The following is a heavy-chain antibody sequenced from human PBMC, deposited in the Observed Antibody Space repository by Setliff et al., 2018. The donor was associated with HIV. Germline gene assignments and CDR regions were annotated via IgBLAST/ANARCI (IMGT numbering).Heavy chain of an antibody. Sequence: SETLSLTCAVYGGSFRGYYWSWIRQPPGKGLEWIGEINHSGRTKYSPSLRSRVSISVDTSKTQFSLKLSSVTAADTAVYYCARESPSSSWFYFDFWGQGTLVTVSS. V-gene: IGHV4-34*01. J-gene: IGHJ4*02. D-gene: IGHD6-13*01. CDR1: GGSFRGYY. CDR3: ARESPSSSWFYFDF. CDR2: INHSGRT.